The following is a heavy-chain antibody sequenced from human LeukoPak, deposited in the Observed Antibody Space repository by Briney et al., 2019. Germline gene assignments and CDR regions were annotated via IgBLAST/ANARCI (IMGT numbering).Heavy chain of an antibody. V-gene: IGHV4-59*08. CDR1: GGXISSYY. Sequence: SETLSLTCTVSGGXISSYYCSWIRQPPGKGLEWIGYIYYSGSTNYNPSLKSRVAISVDTSKNQFSLKLSSVTAADTAVYYCARGRDGYKRFDYWGQGTLVTVSS. J-gene: IGHJ4*02. CDR2: IYYSGST. CDR3: ARGRDGYKRFDY. D-gene: IGHD5-24*01.